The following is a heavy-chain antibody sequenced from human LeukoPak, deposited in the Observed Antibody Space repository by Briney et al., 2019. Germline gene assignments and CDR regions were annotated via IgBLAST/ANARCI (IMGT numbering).Heavy chain of an antibody. CDR1: GFTFSAYA. CDR3: ARGKAGGLVDLFDP. D-gene: IGHD3/OR15-3a*01. Sequence: GGSLRLSCAASGFTFSAYAMMWVRQAPEKGLEWVSSIVATYEGTFYADSVQGRFIISRDNSESTVSLQMNSLRAEDTAVYYCARGKAGGLVDLFDPWGQGTLVTVSS. CDR2: IVATYEGT. V-gene: IGHV3-23*01. J-gene: IGHJ5*02.